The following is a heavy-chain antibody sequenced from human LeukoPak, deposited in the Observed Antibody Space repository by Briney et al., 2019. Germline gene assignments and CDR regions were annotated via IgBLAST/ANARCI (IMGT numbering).Heavy chain of an antibody. J-gene: IGHJ4*02. CDR1: GFTFSDYY. CDR2: ISSSGSTI. D-gene: IGHD1-26*01. V-gene: IGHV3-11*01. CDR3: GRAASYPGDY. Sequence: GGSLRLSCAASGFTFSDYYMSWIRQAPGKGLEWVSYISSSGSTIYYSASVKGRFTITRHNAKNSLYLQMNRLRAEDTAVYYCGRAASYPGDYWGQRTLVTVSS.